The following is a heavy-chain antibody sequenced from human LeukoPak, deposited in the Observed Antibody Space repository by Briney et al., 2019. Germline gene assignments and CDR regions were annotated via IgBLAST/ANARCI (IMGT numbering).Heavy chain of an antibody. CDR2: ISGSGGST. Sequence: GGSLRLSCAASGFTFSSYAMSWVRQAPGKGLEWVSAISGSGGSTYYADSVKGRFTISRDNSKNTLYLQMNSLRAEDTAVYYCARGSGSYFSTFDFWGQGTLVTVSS. CDR1: GFTFSSYA. V-gene: IGHV3-23*01. D-gene: IGHD1-26*01. J-gene: IGHJ4*02. CDR3: ARGSGSYFSTFDF.